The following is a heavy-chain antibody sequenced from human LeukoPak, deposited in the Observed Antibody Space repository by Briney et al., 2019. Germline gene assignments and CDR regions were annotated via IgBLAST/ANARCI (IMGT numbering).Heavy chain of an antibody. CDR1: GFTFSSYE. Sequence: GGSLRLSCAASGFTFSSYETHWVRQAPGKGLEWVSYISSSGSTIYYADSVKGRFTISRDNAKNSLYLQMNSLRAEDTAVYYCARGPSALVVAATPIDYWGQGTLVTVSS. J-gene: IGHJ4*02. CDR3: ARGPSALVVAATPIDY. D-gene: IGHD2-15*01. V-gene: IGHV3-48*03. CDR2: ISSSGSTI.